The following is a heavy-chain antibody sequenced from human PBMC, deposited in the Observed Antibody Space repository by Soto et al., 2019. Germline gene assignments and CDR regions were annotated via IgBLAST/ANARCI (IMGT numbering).Heavy chain of an antibody. Sequence: QVQLQEWGPGQVKPSQTLSLTCTVSGGSIKNGDYYWGWIRQPPGKGMEWIGYVYYSVTTYSHPSLKSRVTISVDTSENQFSLRLSSVTAADTAVYYCVTVNLVGAAYYFDYWGPGTLVTVSS. CDR2: VYYSVTT. CDR3: VTVNLVGAAYYFDY. D-gene: IGHD1-26*01. J-gene: IGHJ4*02. CDR1: GGSIKNGDYY. V-gene: IGHV4-30-4*01.